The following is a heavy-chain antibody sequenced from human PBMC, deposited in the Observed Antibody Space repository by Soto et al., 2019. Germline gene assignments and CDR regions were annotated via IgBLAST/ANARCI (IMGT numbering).Heavy chain of an antibody. D-gene: IGHD2-8*01. CDR3: AREDTVSPGGYFDY. Sequence: QLQLQESGSGLVKPSQTLSLTCAVSGGSISSGGYSWSWIRQPPGKGLEWIGYIYHSGSTYYNPSLRCRVPISVDRSKNQFSRKLSSVTAADTAVYYCAREDTVSPGGYFDYWGQGTLVTVSS. V-gene: IGHV4-30-2*01. CDR2: IYHSGST. CDR1: GGSISSGGYS. J-gene: IGHJ4*02.